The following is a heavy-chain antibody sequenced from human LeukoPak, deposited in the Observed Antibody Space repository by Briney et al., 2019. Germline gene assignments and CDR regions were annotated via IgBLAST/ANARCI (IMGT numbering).Heavy chain of an antibody. CDR1: GGSISGYY. Sequence: SETLSLTCTVSGGSISGYYWSWIRQPPGKGLEWIGYIYFSGSTKYNPSLKSRVTISVDTSKNQFSLKLSSVTAADTAVYYCVRLRNASKNYYYYYMDVWGKGTTVTVSS. D-gene: IGHD4-11*01. J-gene: IGHJ6*03. CDR2: IYFSGST. V-gene: IGHV4-59*08. CDR3: VRLRNASKNYYYYYMDV.